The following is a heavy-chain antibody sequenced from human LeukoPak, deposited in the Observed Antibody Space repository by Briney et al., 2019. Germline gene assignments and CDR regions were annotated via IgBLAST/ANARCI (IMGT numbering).Heavy chain of an antibody. CDR2: ISGDGGST. CDR3: AIDHNGGGDCYYFCYGMDV. J-gene: IGHJ6*01. Sequence: GGSLRLSCAASGFTFDDYAMHWARQPPGKGLEWVSLISGDGGSTYHADSVKGRFNISRDNSKNSLYLQMNSLRTEDNALYYCAIDHNGGGDCYYFCYGMDVGGGGTRVTVP. V-gene: IGHV3-43*02. D-gene: IGHD2-21*02. CDR1: GFTFDDYA.